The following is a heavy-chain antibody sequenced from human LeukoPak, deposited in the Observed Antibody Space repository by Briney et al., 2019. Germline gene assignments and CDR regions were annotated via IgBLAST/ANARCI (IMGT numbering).Heavy chain of an antibody. J-gene: IGHJ6*03. CDR2: ISWNSGSI. V-gene: IGHV3-9*03. CDR3: AKVGYDSSVEYYYYYMDV. CDR1: GFTFDDYA. Sequence: GGSLRLSCAASGFTFDDYAMHWVRQAPGKGLEWVSGISWNSGSIGYADSVKGRSTISRDNAKNSLYLQMNSLRAEDMALYYCAKVGYDSSVEYYYYYMDVWGKGTTVTVSS. D-gene: IGHD3-22*01.